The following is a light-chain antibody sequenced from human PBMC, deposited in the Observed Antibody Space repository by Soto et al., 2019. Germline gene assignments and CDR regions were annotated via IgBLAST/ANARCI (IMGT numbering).Light chain of an antibody. CDR2: GNN. Sequence: QSVLTQPPSASGTPGQGVAISCCGSNSNIGSNAVNWYQQLPGTAPKRLISGNNQRPSGVPDRFSGSKSGTSAFLAISGLQSEDEADYYCAAWDDSLKGVVFGGGTKLTVL. V-gene: IGLV1-44*01. J-gene: IGLJ2*01. CDR3: AAWDDSLKGVV. CDR1: NSNIGSNA.